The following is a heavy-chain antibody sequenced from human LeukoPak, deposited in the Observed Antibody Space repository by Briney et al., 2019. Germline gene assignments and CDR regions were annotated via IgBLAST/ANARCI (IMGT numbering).Heavy chain of an antibody. CDR2: IYSSGST. V-gene: IGHV3-53*01. CDR3: ARELYGVSHDY. J-gene: IGHJ4*02. CDR1: GFTVSSNY. D-gene: IGHD4-17*01. Sequence: PGGSLRLPSAASGFTVSSNYMNWVRQAPGKGLEWVSVIYSSGSTYYADSVKGRFTISRDNSKNTLYLQMNSLRAEDTAVYYWARELYGVSHDYWGQGTLVTVSS.